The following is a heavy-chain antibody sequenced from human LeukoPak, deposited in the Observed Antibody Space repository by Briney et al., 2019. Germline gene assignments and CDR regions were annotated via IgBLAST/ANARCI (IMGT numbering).Heavy chain of an antibody. J-gene: IGHJ4*02. Sequence: GGSLRLSCAASGFTFSTYWLSWVRQAPGKGLEWVANIKQDGSEKYYVDSVKGRFTISRDNAKNSLYLQMNSLRAEDTAVYYCARLSTAVAAGDYWGQGTLVTVSS. CDR2: IKQDGSEK. V-gene: IGHV3-7*01. CDR1: GFTFSTYW. CDR3: ARLSTAVAAGDY. D-gene: IGHD6-19*01.